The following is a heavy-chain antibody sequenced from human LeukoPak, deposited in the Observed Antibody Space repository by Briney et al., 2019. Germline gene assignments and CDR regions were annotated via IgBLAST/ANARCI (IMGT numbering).Heavy chain of an antibody. D-gene: IGHD6-13*01. J-gene: IGHJ3*02. CDR1: GFTTSGCSFY. V-gene: IGHV4-39*01. Sequence: PSETLSLSCTASGFTTSGCSFYWGRIRQPPGKGLKWIGSVYYDGSTYYNPSLRSRVAISVDTSNNQFSLKVNSVSAADTAIYFCESSTCPHWFDTWGQGTMVTVSS. CDR2: VYYDGST. CDR3: ESSTCPHWFDT.